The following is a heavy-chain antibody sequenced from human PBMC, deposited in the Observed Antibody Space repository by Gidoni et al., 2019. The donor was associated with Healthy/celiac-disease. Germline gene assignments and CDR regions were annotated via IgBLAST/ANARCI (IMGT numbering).Heavy chain of an antibody. Sequence: EVQLVESGGGLVQPGGSLRLSGAASGFTLSDHYMDWGRQAPGKGLEWVGRTRTKANSYTTEYAASVKGRFTISRDDSKNSLYLQMNSLKTEDTAVYYCARERRDSSGWSDDAFDIWGQGTMVTVSS. V-gene: IGHV3-72*01. D-gene: IGHD6-19*01. J-gene: IGHJ3*02. CDR1: GFTLSDHY. CDR3: ARERRDSSGWSDDAFDI. CDR2: TRTKANSYTT.